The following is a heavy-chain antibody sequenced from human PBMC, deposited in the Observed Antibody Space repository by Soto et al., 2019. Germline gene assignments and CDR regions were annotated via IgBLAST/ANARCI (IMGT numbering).Heavy chain of an antibody. D-gene: IGHD3-16*01. CDR2: IYYSGST. Sequence: QVQLQESGPGLVKPSETLSLTCTVSGGSISSYYWSWIRQPPGKGLDWIGYIYYSGSTNYNPSLKSRVPISVDTSKTQFSLKLSSVTAADTAVYYCARAWGGNVFDYWGQGTLVTVSS. V-gene: IGHV4-59*08. CDR3: ARAWGGNVFDY. J-gene: IGHJ4*02. CDR1: GGSISSYY.